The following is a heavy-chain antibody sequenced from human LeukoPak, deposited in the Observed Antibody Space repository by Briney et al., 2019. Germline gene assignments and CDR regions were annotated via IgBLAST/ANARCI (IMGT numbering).Heavy chain of an antibody. D-gene: IGHD3-10*01. CDR3: ARDGVTMVRGVIIYYYYYTDV. CDR1: GYTFTSYY. Sequence: ASVKVSCKASGYTFTSYYMHWVRQAPGQGLEWMGWINPNSGGTNYAQKFQGRVTMTRDTSISTAYMELSRLRSDDTAVYYCARDGVTMVRGVIIYYYYYTDVWGKGTTVTISS. V-gene: IGHV1-2*02. CDR2: INPNSGGT. J-gene: IGHJ6*03.